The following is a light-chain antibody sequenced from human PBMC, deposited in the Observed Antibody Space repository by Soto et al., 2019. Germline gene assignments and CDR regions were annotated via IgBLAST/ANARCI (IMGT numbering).Light chain of an antibody. CDR3: KSYAGSNTYV. Sequence: QSALTQPPSASGSPGQSVTISCTGTKSDIGVYDFVSWYQHHPGKAPRLIIYEVVQRPSGVPDRFSGSKSGNTASLTVSGLQAAYEADYFCKSYAGSNTYVFGSGTKLTVL. V-gene: IGLV2-8*01. CDR1: KSDIGVYDF. J-gene: IGLJ1*01. CDR2: EVV.